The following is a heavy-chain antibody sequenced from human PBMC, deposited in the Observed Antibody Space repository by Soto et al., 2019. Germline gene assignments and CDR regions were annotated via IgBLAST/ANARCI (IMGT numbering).Heavy chain of an antibody. D-gene: IGHD4-4*01. V-gene: IGHV3-21*01. CDR3: ARDPTAVTSRFDP. J-gene: IGHJ5*02. CDR2: ISSSSSYI. Sequence: PGGSLRLSCAASGFTFSSYSMNWVRQAPGKGLEWVSSISSSSSYIYYADSVKGRFTISRENAKNSLYLQMNSLRAEDTAVYYCARDPTAVTSRFDPWGQGTLVTVSA. CDR1: GFTFSSYS.